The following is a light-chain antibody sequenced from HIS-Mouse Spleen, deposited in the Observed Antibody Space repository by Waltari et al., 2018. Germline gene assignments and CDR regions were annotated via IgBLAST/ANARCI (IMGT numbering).Light chain of an antibody. CDR2: PAS. CDR1: QGISSY. Sequence: DIQVTQSPSFLSASSGDRVTTTCRASQGISSYLAWYQQKPGKAPKLLIYPASTLQSGVPSRFSGSGSGTEFTLTISSLQPEDFATYYCQQLNSYPPTFGQGTKVEIK. CDR3: QQLNSYPPT. J-gene: IGKJ1*01. V-gene: IGKV1-9*01.